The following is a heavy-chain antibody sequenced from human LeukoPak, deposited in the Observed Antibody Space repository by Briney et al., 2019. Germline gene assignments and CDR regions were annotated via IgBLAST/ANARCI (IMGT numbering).Heavy chain of an antibody. D-gene: IGHD1-26*01. CDR3: ARGPGIVGFHNYHMDV. V-gene: IGHV4-4*07. Sequence: SVTLSLTCTVSLGSINQYFWSWIREPAGKGLEWVGRVYSSESTTSTPTLRSRVTMSIETSKDKSSLTLTSVTAAATAVYSCARGPGIVGFHNYHMDVWGKGTTVTASS. J-gene: IGHJ6*03. CDR1: LGSINQYF. CDR2: VYSSEST.